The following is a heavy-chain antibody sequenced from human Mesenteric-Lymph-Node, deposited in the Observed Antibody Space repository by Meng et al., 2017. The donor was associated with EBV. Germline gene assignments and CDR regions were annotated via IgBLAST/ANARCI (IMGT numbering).Heavy chain of an antibody. CDR1: GGSISSRSYF. V-gene: IGHV4-39*01. CDR3: ARVVLAATVYFFDY. CDR2: IYYSGST. J-gene: IGHJ4*02. Sequence: QWQLTESGQGLVKPSETLSLPCTVSGGSISSRSYFWGWIRQPPGKGLEWIGSIYYSGSTYYNPSLKSRVTMSVDTSKNQFSLKLSSVTAADTAVYYCARVVLAATVYFFDYWGQGTLVTVSS. D-gene: IGHD4-17*01.